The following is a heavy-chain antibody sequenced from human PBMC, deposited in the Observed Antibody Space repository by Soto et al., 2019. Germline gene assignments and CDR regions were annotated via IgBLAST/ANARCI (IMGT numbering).Heavy chain of an antibody. CDR2: ISAYNGNT. J-gene: IGHJ4*02. D-gene: IGHD6-13*01. Sequence: ASVKVSCKASGYTFTSYGISWVRQAPGQGLEWMGWISAYNGNTNYAQKLQGRVTMTTDTSTSTAYMELRSLRSDDTAVYYCARDPGIAAAGPQPYFDYWGQGTLVTVSS. CDR1: GYTFTSYG. V-gene: IGHV1-18*01. CDR3: ARDPGIAAAGPQPYFDY.